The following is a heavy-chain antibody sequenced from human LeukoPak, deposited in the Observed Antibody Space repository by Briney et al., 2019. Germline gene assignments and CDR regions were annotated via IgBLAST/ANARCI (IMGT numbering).Heavy chain of an antibody. D-gene: IGHD1-1*01. CDR3: ARNEPAVSVVDAFDV. Sequence: ASVKVSCKASGYNFNSYYIHWVRQAPGQGLTWMGWINPDNGKTKYEPRFQGRVTMTWDTSINTAYVDLTGPRSDDTAVYYCARNEPAVSVVDAFDVWGQGTVVTVSS. CDR2: INPDNGKT. CDR1: GYNFNSYY. J-gene: IGHJ3*01. V-gene: IGHV1-2*02.